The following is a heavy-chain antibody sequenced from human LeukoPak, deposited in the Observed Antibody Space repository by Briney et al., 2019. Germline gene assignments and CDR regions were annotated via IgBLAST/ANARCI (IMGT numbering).Heavy chain of an antibody. Sequence: PSETLSLTCGVYGGSFSGYYWSWIRQPPGKGLEWIGEINHSGSTNYNPSLKSRVTISVDTSKNQSSLKLSSVTAADTAVYYCARSSPVAGTVNWGQGTLVTVSS. J-gene: IGHJ4*02. CDR2: INHSGST. CDR1: GGSFSGYY. D-gene: IGHD6-19*01. CDR3: ARSSPVAGTVN. V-gene: IGHV4-34*01.